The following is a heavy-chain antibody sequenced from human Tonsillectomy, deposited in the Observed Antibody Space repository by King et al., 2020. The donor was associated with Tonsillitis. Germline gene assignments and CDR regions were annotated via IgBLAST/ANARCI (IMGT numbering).Heavy chain of an antibody. D-gene: IGHD6-19*01. J-gene: IGHJ4*02. CDR2: ISWNSGSI. CDR3: AKGGRGDSSGWYAFDY. CDR1: GFTFDDYA. Sequence: VQLVESGGGLVQPGRSLRLSCAASGFTFDDYAMHWVRQAPGKGLEWVSGISWNSGSIGYAYSVKGRFTISRDNAKNSLYLQMNSLRAEDTALYYCAKGGRGDSSGWYAFDYWGQGTLVTVSS. V-gene: IGHV3-9*01.